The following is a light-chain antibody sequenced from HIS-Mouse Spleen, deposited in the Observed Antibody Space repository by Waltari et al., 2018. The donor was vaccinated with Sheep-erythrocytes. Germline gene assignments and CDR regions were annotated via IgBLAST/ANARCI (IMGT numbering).Light chain of an antibody. CDR3: CSYAGSSTPWV. CDR1: RRDVGSYNL. CDR2: EGS. V-gene: IGLV2-23*01. Sequence: QPALTQPASVSGSPGQSITISCTGTRRDVGSYNLVSWYQQHPGKDPKIMIYEGSKRPSGVSNRFSGSKYGNTASLTISGLQAEDEADYYCCSYAGSSTPWVFGGGTKLTVL. J-gene: IGLJ3*02.